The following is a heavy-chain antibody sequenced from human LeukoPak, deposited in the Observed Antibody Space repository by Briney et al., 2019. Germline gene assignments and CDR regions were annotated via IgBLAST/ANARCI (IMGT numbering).Heavy chain of an antibody. V-gene: IGHV1-24*01. D-gene: IGHD1-26*01. Sequence: ASVKVSCKVSGYTLTQLSMHWVRQAPGKGLEWMGGFDPEDGETIYAQKFQGRVTMTEDTSTDTAYMELSSLRSEDTAVYYCARTTLSGSYPYDAFDIWGQGTMVTVSS. CDR1: GYTLTQLS. CDR3: ARTTLSGSYPYDAFDI. CDR2: FDPEDGET. J-gene: IGHJ3*02.